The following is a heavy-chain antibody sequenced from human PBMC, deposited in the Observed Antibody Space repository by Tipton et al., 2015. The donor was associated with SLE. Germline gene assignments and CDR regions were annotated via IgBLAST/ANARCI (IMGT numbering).Heavy chain of an antibody. D-gene: IGHD6-13*01. Sequence: GSLRLSCAASGFTVSSNYMRWVRQAPGKGLAWVSVIYSGGSTYYADSVKGRFTISRDNSKNTLYLQMNSLRAEDTAVYYCARADMGIAAAGVWGQGTLVTVSS. V-gene: IGHV3-53*05. CDR1: GFTVSSNY. CDR2: IYSGGST. CDR3: ARADMGIAAAGV. J-gene: IGHJ4*02.